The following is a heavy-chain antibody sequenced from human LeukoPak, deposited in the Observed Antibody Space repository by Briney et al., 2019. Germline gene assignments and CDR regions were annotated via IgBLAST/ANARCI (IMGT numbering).Heavy chain of an antibody. V-gene: IGHV3-15*01. CDR1: GLTFRDAW. CDR3: TTDPRN. J-gene: IGHJ4*02. Sequence: PGGSLKLSGAASGLTFRDAWMSWVRQAPGKGLEWVGRIKSKTDGATTDYAAPVKGRITISRDDSKNMLYLQMNSLITEDTAVYYCTTDPRNWGQGTLVTVSS. CDR2: IKSKTDGATT.